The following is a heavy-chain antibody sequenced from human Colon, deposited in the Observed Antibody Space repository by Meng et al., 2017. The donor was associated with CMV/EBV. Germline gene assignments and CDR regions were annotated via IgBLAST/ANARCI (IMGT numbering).Heavy chain of an antibody. V-gene: IGHV3-30*03. Sequence: GESLKISCAASGFTFSAYWMSWVRQAPGKGLEWVAGISYNGGDERYADSVKGRFSISRDNSKKTVSLQMNSLGIEDRGVYYCAGTSGMDYWGQGTLVTVSS. CDR2: ISYNGGDE. J-gene: IGHJ4*02. CDR1: GFTFSAYW. CDR3: AGTSGMDY.